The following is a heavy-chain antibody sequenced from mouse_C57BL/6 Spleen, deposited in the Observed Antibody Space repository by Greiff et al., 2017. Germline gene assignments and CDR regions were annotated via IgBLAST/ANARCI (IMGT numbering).Heavy chain of an antibody. CDR3: ARRGGGRRYFDY. CDR1: GYAFSSSW. J-gene: IGHJ2*01. D-gene: IGHD3-3*01. V-gene: IGHV1-82*01. Sequence: QVQLQQSGPELVKPGASVKISCKASGYAFSSSWMNWVKQRPGKGLEWIGRIYPGDGDTNYNGKFKGKATLTADKSSSTAYMQLSSRTSEDSAVYFCARRGGGRRYFDYWGQGTTLTVSS. CDR2: IYPGDGDT.